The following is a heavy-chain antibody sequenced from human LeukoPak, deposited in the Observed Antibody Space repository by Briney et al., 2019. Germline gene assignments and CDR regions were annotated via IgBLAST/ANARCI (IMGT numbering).Heavy chain of an antibody. CDR3: ARVSNGMAVAPYTWFDY. V-gene: IGHV4-59*01. D-gene: IGHD6-19*01. CDR2: IYYSGST. CDR1: GGSISSYY. J-gene: IGHJ4*02. Sequence: SETLSLTCTVSGGSISSYYWSWIRQPPGKGLEWIGYIYYSGSTNYNPSLKSRVTISVDTSKNQFSLKLSSVTAADTAVYYCARVSNGMAVAPYTWFDYWGQGILATVSS.